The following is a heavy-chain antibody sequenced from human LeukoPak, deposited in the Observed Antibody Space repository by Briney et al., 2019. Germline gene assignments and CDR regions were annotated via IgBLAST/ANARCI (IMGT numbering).Heavy chain of an antibody. V-gene: IGHV1-69*04. CDR1: GGTFSSYA. D-gene: IGHD5-12*01. J-gene: IGHJ4*02. Sequence: ASVKVSCKASGGTFSSYAISWVRQAPGQGLEWMGRIIPILGIANYAQKFQGRVTITADKSSSTAYMELSSLRSEDTAVYYCARGYSGYPLGYRGQGTLVTVSS. CDR2: IIPILGIA. CDR3: ARGYSGYPLGY.